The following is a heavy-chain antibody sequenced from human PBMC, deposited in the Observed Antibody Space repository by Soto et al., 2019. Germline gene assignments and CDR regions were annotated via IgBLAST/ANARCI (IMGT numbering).Heavy chain of an antibody. CDR1: GYTFTHYG. Sequence: QVQLVQSGAEVKKHGASVKVSCKASGYTFTHYGITWVRQAPGQGLEWMGWINSFSGDTNYPQKLQGRLTMTTDTSTNTVYMELRNLRSDYTAVYYCARDLHSGGKYWYFDIWGRGTLVTVSS. J-gene: IGHJ2*01. D-gene: IGHD2-15*01. CDR3: ARDLHSGGKYWYFDI. V-gene: IGHV1-18*01. CDR2: INSFSGDT.